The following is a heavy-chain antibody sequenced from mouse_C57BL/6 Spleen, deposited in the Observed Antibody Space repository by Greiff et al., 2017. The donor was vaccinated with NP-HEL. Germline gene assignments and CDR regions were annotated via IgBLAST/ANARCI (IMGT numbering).Heavy chain of an antibody. D-gene: IGHD1-1*01. Sequence: VQLQQSGAELVRPGASVKLSCTASGFNIKDDYMHWVKQRPEQGLEWIGWIDPENGDTEYASKFQGKATITADTSSHTAYLQLSSLTSEDTAVYYCTDGSSYSAWFAYWGQGTLVTVSA. CDR2: IDPENGDT. CDR1: GFNIKDDY. V-gene: IGHV14-4*01. CDR3: TDGSSYSAWFAY. J-gene: IGHJ3*01.